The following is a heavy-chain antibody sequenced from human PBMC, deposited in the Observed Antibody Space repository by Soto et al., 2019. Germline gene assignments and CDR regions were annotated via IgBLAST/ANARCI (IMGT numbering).Heavy chain of an antibody. CDR1: GFTFSSYS. CDR2: ISSSSSYI. D-gene: IGHD5-18*01. Sequence: PGGSLRLSCAASGFTFSSYSVDWVRQAPGKGLEWVSSISSSSSYIYYADSVKGRFTISRDNAKNSLYLQMNSLRAEDTAVYYCARDQPGYSYGYGLGYWGQGT. V-gene: IGHV3-21*01. J-gene: IGHJ4*02. CDR3: ARDQPGYSYGYGLGY.